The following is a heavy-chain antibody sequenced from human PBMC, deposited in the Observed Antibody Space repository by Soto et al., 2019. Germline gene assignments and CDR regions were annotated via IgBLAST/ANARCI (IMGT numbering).Heavy chain of an antibody. CDR2: ISRSGRTI. J-gene: IGHJ4*02. D-gene: IGHD1-26*01. Sequence: QVQLVESGGGLVKPGGSLRLSCAASGFTFSDYYMTWIRQAPGEGLEWLSYISRSGRTISYADSVKGRFTISRDNPNPPLFLQMNSLRAADTAVYYCARVAEVGAWNFDSWGQGTLVTVSS. CDR3: ARVAEVGAWNFDS. CDR1: GFTFSDYY. V-gene: IGHV3-11*01.